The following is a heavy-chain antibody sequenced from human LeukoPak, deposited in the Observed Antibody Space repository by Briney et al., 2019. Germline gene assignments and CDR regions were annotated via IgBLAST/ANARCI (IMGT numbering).Heavy chain of an antibody. Sequence: GGSLRLSCAASGFTFSNHWMSWVRQPPGKGLEWVANIRHDGSDTKYVDSVKGRFTISRDDAKNSLYLQMNTLRAEDAAVYYCARRMTIAAGVWGYGMDAWGQGTTVTVS. D-gene: IGHD6-13*01. CDR3: ARRMTIAAGVWGYGMDA. CDR1: GFTFSNHW. CDR2: IRHDGSDT. J-gene: IGHJ6*02. V-gene: IGHV3-7*03.